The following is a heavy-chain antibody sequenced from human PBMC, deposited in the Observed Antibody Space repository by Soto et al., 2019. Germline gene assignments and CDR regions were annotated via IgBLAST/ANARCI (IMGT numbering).Heavy chain of an antibody. CDR2: IYYSGST. D-gene: IGHD2-2*01. CDR3: ASTLVPAAMRSYYYYYMDV. V-gene: IGHV4-59*08. J-gene: IGHJ6*03. Sequence: QVQLQESGPGLVKPSETLSLTCTVSGGSISSYYWSWIRQPPGKGLEWIGYIYYSGSTNYNPSLRSRVTISVDTSKNRFCLKLSSVTAADTAVYYCASTLVPAAMRSYYYYYMDVWGKGTTVTVSS. CDR1: GGSISSYY.